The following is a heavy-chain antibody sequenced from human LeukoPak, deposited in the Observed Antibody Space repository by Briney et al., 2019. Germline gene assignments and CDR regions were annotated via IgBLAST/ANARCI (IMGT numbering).Heavy chain of an antibody. CDR3: ARQTTYYNDAFDI. CDR2: IYHSGST. V-gene: IGHV4-59*08. J-gene: IGHJ3*02. Sequence: SETLSLTCTVSGGSISSYYWSWIRQPPGKGLEWIGYIYHSGSTNYNPSLKSRVTISVDTSKNQFSLKLSSVTAADTAVYYCARQTTYYNDAFDIWGQGTMVTVSS. D-gene: IGHD3-10*01. CDR1: GGSISSYY.